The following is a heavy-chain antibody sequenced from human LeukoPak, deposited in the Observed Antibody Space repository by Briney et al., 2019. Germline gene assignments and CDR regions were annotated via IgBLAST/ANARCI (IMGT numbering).Heavy chain of an antibody. J-gene: IGHJ4*02. CDR1: TFTFTRYW. CDR2: INSGGTNT. V-gene: IGHV3-74*01. D-gene: IGHD3-3*01. Sequence: PGGSLRLSCAASTFTFTRYWMHSVRQAPGKGLGWVSRINSGGTNTYYADSVRGRFTISRDNTKNTLYLQMNSLRTEDTAVYYCARDRAAFGVVQVGYWGQGTLVTVSS. CDR3: ARDRAAFGVVQVGY.